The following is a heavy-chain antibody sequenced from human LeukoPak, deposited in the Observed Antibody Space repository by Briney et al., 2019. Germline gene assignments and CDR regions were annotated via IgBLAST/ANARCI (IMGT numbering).Heavy chain of an antibody. CDR1: GFTFSSYA. V-gene: IGHV3-23*01. CDR3: AKDLVTAIPYYYYGMDV. CDR2: ISGSGGST. Sequence: GGSLRLSCAASGFTFSSYAMSWVRQAPGKGLEWVSAISGSGGSTYYAGSVKGRFTISRDNSKNTLYLQMNSLRAEDTAVYYCAKDLVTAIPYYYYGMDVWGQGTTVTVSS. D-gene: IGHD2-21*02. J-gene: IGHJ6*02.